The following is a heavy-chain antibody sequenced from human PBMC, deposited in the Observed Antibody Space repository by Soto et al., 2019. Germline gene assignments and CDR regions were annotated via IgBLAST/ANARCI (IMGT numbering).Heavy chain of an antibody. CDR1: GGSISSGGYY. V-gene: IGHV4-31*03. CDR2: IYYSGST. D-gene: IGHD4-17*01. J-gene: IGHJ4*02. Sequence: PSETLSLTCTVSGGSISSGGYYWSWIRQHPGKGLEWIGYIYYSGSTYYNPSLKSRVTISVDTSKNQFSLKLSSVTAADTAVYYCARDGATVTTYFDYWGQGTLVTVSS. CDR3: ARDGATVTTYFDY.